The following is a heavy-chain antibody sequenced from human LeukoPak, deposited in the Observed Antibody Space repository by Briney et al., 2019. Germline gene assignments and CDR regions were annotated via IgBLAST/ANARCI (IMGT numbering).Heavy chain of an antibody. D-gene: IGHD3-10*01. CDR3: ATGEAYYYGSGSYYYFDY. CDR2: FDPEDGET. V-gene: IGHV1-24*01. CDR1: GYTLTELS. Sequence: ASVKVSCKVSGYTLTELSMHWVRQAPGKGLEWMGGFDPEDGETIYAQKFQGRVTMTEDTSTDTAHMELSSLRSEDAAVYYCATGEAYYYGSGSYYYFDYWGQGTLVTVSS. J-gene: IGHJ4*02.